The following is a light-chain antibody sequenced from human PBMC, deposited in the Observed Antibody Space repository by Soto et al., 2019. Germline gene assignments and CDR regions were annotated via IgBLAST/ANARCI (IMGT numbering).Light chain of an antibody. CDR1: SGSVSTSYY. J-gene: IGLJ3*02. Sequence: QTVVTQESSFSVSPGRTVTLTCGLSSGSVSTSYYPSWYQQTPGQAPRTLTYSTNTRSSGVPDRFSGSILGNKAAITITGAQADDESDYYCVLYMGSGIGVFGGGTKLTVL. CDR3: VLYMGSGIGV. CDR2: STN. V-gene: IGLV8-61*01.